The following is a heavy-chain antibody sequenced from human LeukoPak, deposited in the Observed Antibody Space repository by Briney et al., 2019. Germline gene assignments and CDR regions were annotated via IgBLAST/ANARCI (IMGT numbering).Heavy chain of an antibody. CDR3: ARDYLGPSDY. CDR1: GFTFSSYW. CDR2: IKQDGSEK. D-gene: IGHD7-27*01. V-gene: IGHV3-7*03. Sequence: GGSLRLSCAASGFTFSSYWMTWVRQAPGKGLEWVANIKQDGSEKYYVDSAKGRFTISRDNAENSLYLQMNSLRAEDTAVYYCARDYLGPSDYWGQGTLVTVSS. J-gene: IGHJ4*02.